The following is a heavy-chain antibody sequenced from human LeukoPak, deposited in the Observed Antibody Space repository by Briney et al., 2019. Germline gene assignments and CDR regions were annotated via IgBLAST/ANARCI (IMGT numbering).Heavy chain of an antibody. CDR1: GFTFSSYG. CDR3: AKDRDYGDYLG. D-gene: IGHD4-17*01. Sequence: GSLRLSCAASGFTFSSYGMHWVRQAPGKGLEWVAVISYDGSNKYYADSVKGRFTISRDNSKNTLYLQMNSLRAEDTAVYYCAKDRDYGDYLGWGQGTLVTVSS. V-gene: IGHV3-30*18. J-gene: IGHJ4*02. CDR2: ISYDGSNK.